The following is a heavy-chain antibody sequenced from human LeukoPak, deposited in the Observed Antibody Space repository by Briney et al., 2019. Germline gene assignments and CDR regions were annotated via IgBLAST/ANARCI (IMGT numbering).Heavy chain of an antibody. CDR2: MSSDGSYK. V-gene: IGHV3-30*04. CDR1: GFTLSYYA. CDR3: ARHPSGTDYGFDY. Sequence: GRSLRLSCEASGFTLSYYAMHWVRQAPGKGPEWVAVMSSDGSYKDYGDSVKGRFTISRDNAKNSLFLQMSSLRAEDTAVYYCARHPSGTDYGFDYWGQGTLVTVSS. D-gene: IGHD1-26*01. J-gene: IGHJ4*02.